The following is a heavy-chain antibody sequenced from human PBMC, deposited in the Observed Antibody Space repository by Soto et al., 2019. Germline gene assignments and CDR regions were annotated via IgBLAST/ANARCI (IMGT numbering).Heavy chain of an antibody. V-gene: IGHV3-74*01. D-gene: IGHD1-26*01. CDR3: ARGGAMGVDY. J-gene: IGHJ4*02. CDR1: GFTFNNKW. Sequence: VQLVESGGGLVQPGGSLRLSCTASGFTFNNKWMHWVRQAPGKGLVWVSLIDGYSTTTNYADSVKGRFTISRDNAKNTVFLHVNSLTDEDTAVYYCARGGAMGVDYWGQGTMVTVSS. CDR2: IDGYSTTT.